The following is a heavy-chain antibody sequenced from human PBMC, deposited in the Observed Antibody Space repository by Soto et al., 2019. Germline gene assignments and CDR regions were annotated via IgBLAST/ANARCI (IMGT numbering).Heavy chain of an antibody. Sequence: EVQLVESGGGLVKPGGSLRLSCAASGFTFSSYSMNWVRQAPGKGLEWVSSISSSSSYIYYADSVKGRFTISRDNAKNSLYLQMNSLRAEDTAVYYCAREGMVATGFYGMDVWGQGTTVTVSS. CDR2: ISSSSSYI. CDR1: GFTFSSYS. D-gene: IGHD5-12*01. J-gene: IGHJ6*02. V-gene: IGHV3-21*01. CDR3: AREGMVATGFYGMDV.